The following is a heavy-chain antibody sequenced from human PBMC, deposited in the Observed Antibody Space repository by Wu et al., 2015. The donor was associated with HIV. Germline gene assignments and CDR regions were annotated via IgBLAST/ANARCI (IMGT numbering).Heavy chain of an antibody. J-gene: IGHJ5*02. Sequence: QVQLVQSGPEVKKPGSSVKVSCKSSGGTFSISWVRQAPGQGLEWMGWIISVFDTTHYAQNFQARVTFTADKSTNTAYMELSSLRSEDTAVYYCASVVAAAGTTGWFDPWGQGNPGPPSPQ. D-gene: IGHD6-13*01. V-gene: IGHV1-69*14. CDR3: ASVVAAAGTTGWFDP. CDR1: GGTFS. CDR2: IISVFDTT.